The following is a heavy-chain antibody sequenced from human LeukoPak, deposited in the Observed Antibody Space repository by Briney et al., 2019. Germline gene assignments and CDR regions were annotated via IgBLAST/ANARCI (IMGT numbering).Heavy chain of an antibody. CDR3: AKDRPNRVVVVPAAISVGY. CDR2: ISGSGGST. V-gene: IGHV3-23*01. CDR1: GFTFSSYA. Sequence: GGSLRLSCAASGFTFSSYAMSWVRQAPGKWLEWVSAISGSGGSTYYADSVKGRFTISRDNSKNTLYLQMNSLRAEDTAVYYCAKDRPNRVVVVPAAISVGYWGQGTLVTVSS. D-gene: IGHD2-2*01. J-gene: IGHJ4*02.